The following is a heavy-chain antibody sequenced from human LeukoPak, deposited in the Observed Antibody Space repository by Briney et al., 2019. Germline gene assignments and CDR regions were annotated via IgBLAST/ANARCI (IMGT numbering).Heavy chain of an antibody. J-gene: IGHJ4*02. CDR2: IYTSGST. CDR3: AREPDCSSTSCYSTGVDY. CDR1: GGSISSSSYY. V-gene: IGHV4-61*02. D-gene: IGHD2-2*01. Sequence: PSETLSLTCTVSGGSISSSSYYWGWIRQPAGKGLEWIGRIYTSGSTNYNPSLKSRVTISVDTSKNQFSLKLSSVTAADTAVYYCAREPDCSSTSCYSTGVDYWGQGTLVTVSS.